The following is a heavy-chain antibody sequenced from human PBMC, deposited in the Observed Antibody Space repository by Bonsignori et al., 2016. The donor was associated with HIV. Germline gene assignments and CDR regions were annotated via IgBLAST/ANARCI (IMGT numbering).Heavy chain of an antibody. J-gene: IGHJ2*01. CDR1: GFTFSSYD. V-gene: IGHV3-13*01. D-gene: IGHD6-13*01. Sequence: GGSLRLSCAASGFTFSSYDMHWVRQATGKGLEWVSAIDTAGDTYYPGSVKGRFTISRDNAKNSLYLQVNSLRAGDTAVYYCARAPYSSSWYHWYFDLWGRGTLVTVSS. CDR3: ARAPYSSSWYHWYFDL. CDR2: IDTAGDT.